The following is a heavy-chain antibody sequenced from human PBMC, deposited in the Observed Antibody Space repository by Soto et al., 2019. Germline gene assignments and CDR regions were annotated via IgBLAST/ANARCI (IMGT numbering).Heavy chain of an antibody. CDR2: ISSRSDI. D-gene: IGHD2-2*02. V-gene: IGHV3-21*01. CDR1: GFTFSTYS. J-gene: IGHJ6*02. CDR3: AREYTAWPLAYGLDV. Sequence: GGSLRLCCVVSGFTFSTYSINWVRQAPGKGLEWVSSISSRSDIYYADSVKGRFTISRDNAKNSVSLQMNSLRAEDTAVYYCAREYTAWPLAYGLDVWGQGTTVTVSS.